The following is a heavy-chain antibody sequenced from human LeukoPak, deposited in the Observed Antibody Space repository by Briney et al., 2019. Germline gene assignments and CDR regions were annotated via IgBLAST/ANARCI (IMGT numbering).Heavy chain of an antibody. CDR3: AREGGFYRPLDY. CDR2: VHLDGRT. J-gene: IGHJ4*02. CDR1: GGSISTTNW. V-gene: IGHV4-4*02. Sequence: PSGTLSLICGVSGGSISTTNWWTWVRQPPGKGLEWIGEVHLDGRTNYNPSLESRLTMSVDLSENHISLELTSVTAADTAVYYCAREGGFYRPLDYSGQGTLVTVSS. D-gene: IGHD3-3*01.